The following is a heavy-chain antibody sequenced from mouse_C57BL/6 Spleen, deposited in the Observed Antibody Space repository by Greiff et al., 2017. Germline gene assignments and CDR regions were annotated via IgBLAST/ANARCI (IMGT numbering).Heavy chain of an antibody. D-gene: IGHD1-1*01. CDR1: GYTFTNYW. J-gene: IGHJ1*03. Sequence: QVQLKESGAELVRPGTSVKMSCKASGYTFTNYWIGWAKQRPGHGLEWIGDIYPGGGYTNYNEKFKGKATLTADKSSSTAYMQFSSLTSEDSAIYYCARYGYGSSYGYFDVWGTGTTVTVSS. CDR3: ARYGYGSSYGYFDV. V-gene: IGHV1-63*01. CDR2: IYPGGGYT.